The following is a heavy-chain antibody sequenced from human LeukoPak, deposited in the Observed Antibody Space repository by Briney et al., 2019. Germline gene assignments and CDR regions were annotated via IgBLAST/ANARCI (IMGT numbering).Heavy chain of an antibody. Sequence: PGRSLRLSCAGSGFTFSDYALHWVRQAPGKGLEWVALILYDGSKKFYADPLNGRFTITRDNSNNTLYLQMDSLRPEDTAVYYCARAIYDSGSWTALYWGQGTLVTGSS. J-gene: IGHJ4*02. CDR1: GFTFSDYA. CDR2: ILYDGSKK. D-gene: IGHD3-10*01. V-gene: IGHV3-30*04. CDR3: ARAIYDSGSWTALY.